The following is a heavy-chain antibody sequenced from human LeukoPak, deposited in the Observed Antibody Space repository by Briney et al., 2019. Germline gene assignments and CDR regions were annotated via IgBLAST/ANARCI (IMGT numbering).Heavy chain of an antibody. V-gene: IGHV3-74*01. CDR2: INSDGSST. CDR3: ARGRDAYQKAFHY. Sequence: GGSLRLSCAASGFTFSSYWMHWVRQAPGKGLVWVSRINSDGSSTSYADSVKGRFTISRDSSKNTLYLQMDSLRVDDTAVYYCARGRDAYQKAFHYWGQGTLVTVSS. D-gene: IGHD5-24*01. CDR1: GFTFSSYW. J-gene: IGHJ4*02.